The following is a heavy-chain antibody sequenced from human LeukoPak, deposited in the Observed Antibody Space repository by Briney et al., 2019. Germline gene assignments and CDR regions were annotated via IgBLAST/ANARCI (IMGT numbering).Heavy chain of an antibody. CDR1: GGSISSGGYY. D-gene: IGHD3-10*01. J-gene: IGHJ4*02. CDR3: ARRSYYYGSGSYEGYFDY. V-gene: IGHV4-61*08. Sequence: SETLSLTCTVSGGSISSGGYYWSWIRQHPGKGLEWIGYIYYSGSTNYNPSLKSRVTISVDTSKNQFSLKLSSVTAADTAVYYCARRSYYYGSGSYEGYFDYWGQGTLVTVSS. CDR2: IYYSGST.